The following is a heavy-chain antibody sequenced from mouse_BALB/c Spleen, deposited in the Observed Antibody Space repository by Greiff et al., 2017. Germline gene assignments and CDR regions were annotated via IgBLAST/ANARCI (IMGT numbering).Heavy chain of an antibody. CDR1: GFTFSSFG. CDR2: ISSGSSTI. J-gene: IGHJ4*01. V-gene: IGHV5-17*02. D-gene: IGHD4-1*01. CDR3: ARKLETYAMDY. Sequence: EVQLVESGGGLVQPGGSRKLSCAASGFTFSSFGMHWVRQAPEKGLEWVAYISSGSSTIYYADTVKGRFTISRDNPKNTLFLQMTSLRSEDTAMYYCARKLETYAMDYWGQGTSVTVSS.